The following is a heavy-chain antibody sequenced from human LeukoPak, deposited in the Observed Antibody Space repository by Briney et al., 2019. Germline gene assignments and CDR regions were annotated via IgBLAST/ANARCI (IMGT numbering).Heavy chain of an antibody. V-gene: IGHV3-43*02. Sequence: PGGSLRLSCAASGFTFDDYAMHWVRQAPGKGLEWVSLISGDGGSTYYADSVKGRFTISRDNSKNSLCLQMNSLRTEDTALYYCAKDGDPHPAGIAVAVTFDYWGQGTLVTVSS. CDR2: ISGDGGST. CDR1: GFTFDDYA. CDR3: AKDGDPHPAGIAVAVTFDY. J-gene: IGHJ4*02. D-gene: IGHD6-19*01.